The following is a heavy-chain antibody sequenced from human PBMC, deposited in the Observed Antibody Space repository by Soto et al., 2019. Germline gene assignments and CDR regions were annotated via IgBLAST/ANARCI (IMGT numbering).Heavy chain of an antibody. J-gene: IGHJ3*01. CDR2: IRSIGGDT. V-gene: IGHV3-64D*06. CDR3: VNGTSGEYYSDALDV. CDR1: GFRFRSYA. D-gene: IGHD6-25*01. Sequence: GGSLRLSCSASGFRFRSYAMHWVRRAPGKGLEYVAGIRSIGGDTLYADSGKGRFTISRDQPKNTVFLQMSSLRIEEKDVYYCVNGTSGEYYSDALDVWGQGKMFTVSS.